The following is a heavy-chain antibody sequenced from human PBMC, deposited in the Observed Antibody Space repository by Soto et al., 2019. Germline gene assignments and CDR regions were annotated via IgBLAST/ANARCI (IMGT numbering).Heavy chain of an antibody. CDR3: ARDRGLGGEDGSGSYYYGMDV. J-gene: IGHJ6*02. CDR1: GFTFSSYW. Sequence: EGQLVESGGGVVQPGGSLRLSCAASGFTFSSYWMHWVRQAPGKVLVWVSRINRDGRSTDYADSVKGRFTISRDNAKITLILKMSSRRAEDAAVYYCARDRGLGGEDGSGSYYYGMDVWGQGTTVTGSS. CDR2: INRDGRST. V-gene: IGHV3-74*01. D-gene: IGHD3-3*01.